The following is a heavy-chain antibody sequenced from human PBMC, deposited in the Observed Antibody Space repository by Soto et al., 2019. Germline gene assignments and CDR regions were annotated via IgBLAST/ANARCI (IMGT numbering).Heavy chain of an antibody. CDR1: GFSLSTSGVG. V-gene: IGHV2-5*02. CDR3: AHTYDYIWGSYRPFDH. Sequence: SGPTLVNPTQTLTLTCTFSGFSLSTSGVGVGWIRQPPGKALEWLALIYWDDDKRYSPSLKSRLTITKDTSKNQVVLTMTNMDPVDTATFYCAHTYDYIWGSYRPFDHWGQGTLVTVSS. D-gene: IGHD3-16*02. CDR2: IYWDDDK. J-gene: IGHJ4*02.